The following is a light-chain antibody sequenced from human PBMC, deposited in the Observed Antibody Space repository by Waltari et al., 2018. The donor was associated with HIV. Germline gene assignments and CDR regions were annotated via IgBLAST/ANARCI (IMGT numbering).Light chain of an antibody. CDR1: NIGSKS. CDR2: DDS. V-gene: IGLV3-21*02. Sequence: SYVLTQPPSVSVAPGQTARFTCGGNNIGSKSGQWYQQKPGQAPLLVLFDDSDRPSGIPERFSGSNSGNTATLTISRVEAGDEADYYCQVWDSSSDVVFGGGTKLTVL. CDR3: QVWDSSSDVV. J-gene: IGLJ2*01.